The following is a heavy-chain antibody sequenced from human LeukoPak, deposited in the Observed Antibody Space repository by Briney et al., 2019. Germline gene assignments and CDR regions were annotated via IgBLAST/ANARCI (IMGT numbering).Heavy chain of an antibody. CDR1: GGSFSGYY. D-gene: IGHD6-13*01. Sequence: NPSETLSLTCAVYGGSFSGYYWSWIRQPPGRGLEWIGEINHSGSTNYNPSLKSRVTISVDTSKNQFSLKLSSVTAADTAVYYCARGGIRDSSSWRNLYYYYYGMDVWGQGTTVTVSS. V-gene: IGHV4-34*01. CDR2: INHSGST. J-gene: IGHJ6*02. CDR3: ARGGIRDSSSWRNLYYYYYGMDV.